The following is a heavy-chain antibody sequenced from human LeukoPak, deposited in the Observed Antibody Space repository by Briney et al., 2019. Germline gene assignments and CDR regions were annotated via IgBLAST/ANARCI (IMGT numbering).Heavy chain of an antibody. Sequence: PSETLSLTCAVSGGSISSSNWWSWVRQPPGKGLEWIGEIYHSGSTNYNPSLKSRVTISVDKSKNQFSLKLSSVTAADTAVYYCARLISYCSSTSCYREHFDLWGRGTLVTVSS. J-gene: IGHJ2*01. CDR3: ARLISYCSSTSCYREHFDL. D-gene: IGHD2-2*01. CDR1: GGSISSSNW. CDR2: IYHSGST. V-gene: IGHV4-4*02.